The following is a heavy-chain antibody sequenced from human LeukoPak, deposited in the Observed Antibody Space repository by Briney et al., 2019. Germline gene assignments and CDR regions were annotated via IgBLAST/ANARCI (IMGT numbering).Heavy chain of an antibody. V-gene: IGHV3-9*03. D-gene: IGHD6-19*01. CDR3: AKDRTPTSSGWYDY. CDR2: ISWNSGSI. J-gene: IGHJ4*02. Sequence: GGSLRLSCAASGFTFSSYWMHWVRQAPGKGLEWVSGISWNSGSIGYADSVKGRFTISRDNAKNSLYLQMNSLRAEDMALYYCAKDRTPTSSGWYDYWGQGTLVTVSS. CDR1: GFTFSSYW.